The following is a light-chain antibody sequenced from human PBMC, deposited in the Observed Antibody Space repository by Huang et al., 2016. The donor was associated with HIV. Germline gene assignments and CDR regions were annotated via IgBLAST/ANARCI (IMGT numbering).Light chain of an antibody. CDR3: QQYNRFYT. CDR1: QSVGNW. Sequence: VGDRVTITCRASQSVGNWLAWYQQKPGQAPKLLIYTASTLQNGVPSRFSGSGSETEFTLTINSLQPDDFATYYCQQYNRFYTFGQGTRLDIK. V-gene: IGKV1-5*03. J-gene: IGKJ2*01. CDR2: TAS.